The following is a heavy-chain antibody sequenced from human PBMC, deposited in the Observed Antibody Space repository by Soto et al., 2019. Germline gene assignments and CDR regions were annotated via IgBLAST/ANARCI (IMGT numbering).Heavy chain of an antibody. V-gene: IGHV4-59*01. CDR1: GGSISSYY. CDR2: IYYSGST. J-gene: IGHJ4*02. CDR3: ASGGRAYCSGGSCYDLFDY. D-gene: IGHD2-15*01. Sequence: SETLSLTCTVSGGSISSYYWSWIRQPPGKGLEWIGYIYYSGSTNYNPSLKSRVTMSVDTSKNQFSLKLSSVTAADTAVYYCASGGRAYCSGGSCYDLFDYWGQGTLVTVSS.